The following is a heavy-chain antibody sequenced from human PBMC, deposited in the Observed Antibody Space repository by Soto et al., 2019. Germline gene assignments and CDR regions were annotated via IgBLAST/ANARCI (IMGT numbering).Heavy chain of an antibody. Sequence: PGGSLRLSCAASGFTFSSYGMHWVRQAPGKGLEWVAVISYDGSNKYYADSVKGRFTISRDNSKNTLYLQMNSLRAEDTAVYYCAKGQVWIQLWFPLNYWGQGTLVTVSS. J-gene: IGHJ4*02. D-gene: IGHD5-18*01. CDR1: GFTFSSYG. CDR2: ISYDGSNK. CDR3: AKGQVWIQLWFPLNY. V-gene: IGHV3-30*18.